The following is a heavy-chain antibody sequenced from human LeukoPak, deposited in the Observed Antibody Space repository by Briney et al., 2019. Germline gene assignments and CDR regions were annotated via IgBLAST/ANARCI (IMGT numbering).Heavy chain of an antibody. CDR2: MNPNSGNT. Sequence: ASVKVSCKASGYTFTSYDINWVRQATGQGLEWMGWMNPNSGNTGYAQKFQGRVTMTKNTSISTAYMELSSLRSEDTAVYYCARVGVAVARRYYYYYMDVWGKGTTVTISS. V-gene: IGHV1-8*01. CDR1: GYTFTSYD. CDR3: ARVGVAVARRYYYYYMDV. D-gene: IGHD6-19*01. J-gene: IGHJ6*03.